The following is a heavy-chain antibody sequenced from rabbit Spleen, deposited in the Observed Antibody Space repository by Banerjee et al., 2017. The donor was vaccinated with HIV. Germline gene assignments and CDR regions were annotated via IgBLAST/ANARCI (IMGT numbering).Heavy chain of an antibody. J-gene: IGHJ4*01. CDR3: AREDVGGSVSL. CDR1: GFDFSTYY. Sequence: QLKESGGGLVQPGGSLKLSCKASGFDFSTYYMSWARQAPGKGLEWIGYIDPIFGSTYYASWVNGRFTISSDNAQNTVDLQMTSLTAADTATYFCAREDVGGSVSLWGPGTLVTVS. V-gene: IGHV1S7*01. CDR2: IDPIFGST. D-gene: IGHD1-1*01.